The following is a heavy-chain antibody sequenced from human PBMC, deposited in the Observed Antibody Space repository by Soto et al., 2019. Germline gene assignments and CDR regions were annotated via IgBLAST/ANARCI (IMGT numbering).Heavy chain of an antibody. V-gene: IGHV4-4*02. D-gene: IGHD1-7*01. CDR1: GGSFTSNNW. CDR3: ASRDPGTSVDY. Sequence: SETLSLTCAVSGGSFTSNNWWTWVRQPPGQGLEWIGEIYRTGSTNYNPSLKSRFTISLDKSENQFSLKVTSLTAADTAVYYGASRDPGTSVDYWGQGTLVTVSS. J-gene: IGHJ4*02. CDR2: IYRTGST.